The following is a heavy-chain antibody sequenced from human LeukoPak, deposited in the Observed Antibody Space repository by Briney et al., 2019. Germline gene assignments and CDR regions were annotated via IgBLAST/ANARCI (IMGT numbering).Heavy chain of an antibody. D-gene: IGHD3-22*01. CDR2: TYWNDDK. CDR1: GFSLSTSGVG. J-gene: IGHJ4*02. CDR3: AHSQPYYYESSGYYYVDY. Sequence: SGPTLLNPTQTLTLTCTSSGFSLSTSGVGVCWIRQLPVKDREWLTLTYWNDDKRYSPSLKSRLTINKDTSKSQVVLTMTNMDPVDTATYYCAHSQPYYYESSGYYYVDYWGQGTLVTVSS. V-gene: IGHV2-5*01.